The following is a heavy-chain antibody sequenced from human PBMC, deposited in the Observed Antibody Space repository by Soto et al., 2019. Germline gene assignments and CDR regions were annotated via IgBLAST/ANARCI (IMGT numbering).Heavy chain of an antibody. D-gene: IGHD6-13*01. CDR2: IDPSDSYT. J-gene: IGHJ6*02. Sequence: GESLKISCKGSGYSFTSYWISWVRQMPGKGLEWMGRIDPSDSYTNYSPSFQGHVTISADKSISTAYLQWSSLKASDTAMYYCARHYSSSWYSYYCGMDVWGQGTTVTVSS. V-gene: IGHV5-10-1*01. CDR3: ARHYSSSWYSYYCGMDV. CDR1: GYSFTSYW.